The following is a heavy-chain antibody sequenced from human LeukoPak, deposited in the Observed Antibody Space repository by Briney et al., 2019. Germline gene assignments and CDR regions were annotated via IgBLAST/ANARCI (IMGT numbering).Heavy chain of an antibody. CDR2: IYYSGST. Sequence: SETLSLTCTVSGGSISSSSYYWGWIRQPPGKGLEWIGSIYYSGSTYYNPSLKSRVTISVDKSKNQFSLKLSSVTAADTAVYYCARVGSSGWYGGLDYWGQGTLVTVSS. J-gene: IGHJ4*02. CDR3: ARVGSSGWYGGLDY. CDR1: GGSISSSSYY. D-gene: IGHD6-19*01. V-gene: IGHV4-39*07.